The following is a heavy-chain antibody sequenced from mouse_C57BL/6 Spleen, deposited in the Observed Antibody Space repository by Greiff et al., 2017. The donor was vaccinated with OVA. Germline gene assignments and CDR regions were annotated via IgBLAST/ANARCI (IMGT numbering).Heavy chain of an antibody. CDR1: GFSLTSYG. J-gene: IGHJ3*01. CDR2: IWSDGST. D-gene: IGHD2-4*01. V-gene: IGHV2-6-1*01. Sequence: VQRVESGPGLVAPSQRLSITCTVSGFSLTSYGVHWVRQPPGKGLEWLVVIWSDGSTTYNSALKSRLSISKDNSKSQVFLKMNSLQTDDTAMYYCARHSGGYDYDWWFAYWGQGTLVTVSA. CDR3: ARHSGGYDYDWWFAY.